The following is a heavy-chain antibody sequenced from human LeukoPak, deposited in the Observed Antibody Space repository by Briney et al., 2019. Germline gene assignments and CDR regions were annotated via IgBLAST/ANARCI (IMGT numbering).Heavy chain of an antibody. Sequence: PGGSLRLSCAASRFSFSSYGMHWVRQAPGKGLEWVAYLQYDRTNVQYADSVRGRFTISRDNSKNILYLQMNSLRAEDTAVYYCAKSFRQTLAVAGFEFDYWGPGTLVTFSS. V-gene: IGHV3-30*02. D-gene: IGHD6-19*01. J-gene: IGHJ4*02. CDR2: LQYDRTNV. CDR3: AKSFRQTLAVAGFEFDY. CDR1: RFSFSSYG.